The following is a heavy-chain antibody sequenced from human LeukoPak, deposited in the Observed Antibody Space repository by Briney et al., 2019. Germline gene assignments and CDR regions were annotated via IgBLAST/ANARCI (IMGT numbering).Heavy chain of an antibody. CDR1: GGSISSSNW. D-gene: IGHD5-12*01. J-gene: IGHJ4*02. CDR2: IYHSGST. V-gene: IGHV4-4*02. Sequence: PSETLSLTCAVSGGSISSSNWWSWVRQPPGKGLEWIGEIYHSGSTNYNPSLKSRVTISVDKSKNQFSLKLSSVTAADTAVYYCARASYDWGPPLSFDYWGQGTLVTVSS. CDR3: ARASYDWGPPLSFDY.